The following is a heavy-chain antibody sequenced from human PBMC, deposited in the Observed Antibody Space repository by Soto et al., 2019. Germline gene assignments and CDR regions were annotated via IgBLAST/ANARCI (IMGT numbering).Heavy chain of an antibody. D-gene: IGHD2-15*01. J-gene: IGHJ6*02. Sequence: GGSLRLSCAASGFTFSSDNMNWVRQAPGKGLECVSSISSSRDMYYADSVKGRFTISRDNAKNSLYLQMNGLRAEDTAVYYCAGALQGLTPLCSLYAMDVRGQGPTV. CDR2: ISSSRDM. CDR3: AGALQGLTPLCSLYAMDV. CDR1: GFTFSSDN. V-gene: IGHV3-21*01.